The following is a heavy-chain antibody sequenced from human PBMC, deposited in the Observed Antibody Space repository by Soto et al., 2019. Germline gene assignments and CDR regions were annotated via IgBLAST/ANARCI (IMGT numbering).Heavy chain of an antibody. D-gene: IGHD5-12*01. CDR1: GGSISSYY. Sequence: SETLSLTCTVSGGSISSYYWSWIRQPPGKGLEWIGYIYYSGSTNYNPSLKSRVTISVDTSKNQFSLKLSSVTAADTAVYYCARAPFNRGYSGYDYGYYHMDVWGKGTTVTVSS. V-gene: IGHV4-59*01. CDR2: IYYSGST. CDR3: ARAPFNRGYSGYDYGYYHMDV. J-gene: IGHJ6*03.